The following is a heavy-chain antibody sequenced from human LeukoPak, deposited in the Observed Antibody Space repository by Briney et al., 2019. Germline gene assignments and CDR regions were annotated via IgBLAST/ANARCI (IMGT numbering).Heavy chain of an antibody. CDR3: ARTLRGNNWFDP. J-gene: IGHJ5*02. CDR2: MNPKSGNT. CDR1: GFTFTTYD. D-gene: IGHD3-10*01. Sequence: GASVKVSCKASGFTFTTYDITWVRQATGQGLEWVGWMNPKSGNTGSGQRFQGRVTMPGNTSISTVYMELHNLRSEDTAVYYCARTLRGNNWFDPWGQGTLVTVSS. V-gene: IGHV1-8*01.